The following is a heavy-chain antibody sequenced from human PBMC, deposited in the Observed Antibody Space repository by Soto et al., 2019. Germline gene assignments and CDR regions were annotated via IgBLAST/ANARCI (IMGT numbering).Heavy chain of an antibody. D-gene: IGHD2-2*01. V-gene: IGHV3-74*01. CDR2: INSDGSTT. Sequence: PGGSLRLSCAACGFTFSSYWMHWVRQAPGKGLVWVSRINSDGSTTTYADSVKGRFTISRDNAKNTLYLQMNSLTAEDTAVYYCARIRVGHYAFDIWGQGTMVTVS. CDR1: GFTFSSYW. J-gene: IGHJ3*02. CDR3: ARIRVGHYAFDI.